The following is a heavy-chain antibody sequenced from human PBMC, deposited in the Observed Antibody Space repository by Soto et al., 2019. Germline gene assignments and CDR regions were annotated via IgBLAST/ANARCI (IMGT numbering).Heavy chain of an antibody. V-gene: IGHV3-23*01. CDR3: AKGRSGGTYSGAILPFHY. D-gene: IGHD1-26*01. J-gene: IGHJ4*02. CDR2: ISGSGGST. CDR1: GFTFSTFA. Sequence: EVQLLESGGGLVQPGGSLRLSCAASGFTFSTFAMSWVRQRPGKGLEWVSGISGSGGSTDYADSLKGRFTISRDNSNNTLYLQMSSLRVEDTAVYYCAKGRSGGTYSGAILPFHYWGQGTLVTVSS.